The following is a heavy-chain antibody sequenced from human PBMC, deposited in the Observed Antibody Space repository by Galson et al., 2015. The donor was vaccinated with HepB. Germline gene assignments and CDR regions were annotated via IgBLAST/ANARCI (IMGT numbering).Heavy chain of an antibody. Sequence: SLRLSCAASGFTFSSYSMNWVRQAPGKGLEWVSYISSSSSTIYYADSVKGRFTISRDNAKNSLYLQMNSLRAEDTAVYYCARDSCSSTSCYDGYNWFDPWGQGTLVTVSS. D-gene: IGHD2-2*01. J-gene: IGHJ5*02. CDR2: ISSSSSTI. CDR3: ARDSCSSTSCYDGYNWFDP. CDR1: GFTFSSYS. V-gene: IGHV3-48*01.